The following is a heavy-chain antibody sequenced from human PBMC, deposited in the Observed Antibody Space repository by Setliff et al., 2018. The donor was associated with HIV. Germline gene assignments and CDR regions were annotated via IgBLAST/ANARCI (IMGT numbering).Heavy chain of an antibody. CDR2: VFHSGSA. CDR1: GGPLNSRNW. V-gene: IGHV4-4*02. J-gene: IGHJ5*02. D-gene: IGHD3-10*01. Sequence: SETLSLTCAVSGGPLNSRNWWSWVRQPPGKGLEWIGEVFHSGSANSNASLRSRVMISVDTSKNQFSLKLSAVTAADTAVYYCARDHVFGSRTGFDPWGQGILVTVS. CDR3: ARDHVFGSRTGFDP.